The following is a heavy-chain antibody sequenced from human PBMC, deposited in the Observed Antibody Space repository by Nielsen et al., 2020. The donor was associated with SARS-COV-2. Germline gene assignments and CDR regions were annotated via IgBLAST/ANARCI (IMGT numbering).Heavy chain of an antibody. J-gene: IGHJ6*02. CDR3: AKDMGRGSTGGCSSTSCYYYYGMDV. Sequence: GESLKISCAASGFTFSSYGMHWVRQAPGKGLEWVAVISYDGSNKYYADSVKGRFTISRDNSKNTLYLQMNSLRAEDTAVYYCAKDMGRGSTGGCSSTSCYYYYGMDVWGQGTTVTVSS. CDR2: ISYDGSNK. CDR1: GFTFSSYG. D-gene: IGHD2-2*01. V-gene: IGHV3-30*18.